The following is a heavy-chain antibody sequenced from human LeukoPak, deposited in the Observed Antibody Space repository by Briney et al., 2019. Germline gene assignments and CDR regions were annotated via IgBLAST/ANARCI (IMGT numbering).Heavy chain of an antibody. Sequence: SETLSLTCTVSGGSISSSSYYWGWIRQPPGKGLEWIGSIYYSGSTYYNPSLKSRVTISVDTSKNQFSLKLSSVTAADTAVYYCAREVNDYVWGSWGKYYFDYWGQGTLVTVSS. D-gene: IGHD3-16*01. CDR2: IYYSGST. CDR3: AREVNDYVWGSWGKYYFDY. CDR1: GGSISSSSYY. V-gene: IGHV4-39*07. J-gene: IGHJ4*02.